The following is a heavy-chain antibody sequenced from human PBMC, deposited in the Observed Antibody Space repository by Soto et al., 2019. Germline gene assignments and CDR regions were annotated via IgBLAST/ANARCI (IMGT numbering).Heavy chain of an antibody. V-gene: IGHV1-69*02. CDR2: IIPILGIA. D-gene: IGHD6-13*01. CDR3: ARAFGSWYWSFDY. J-gene: IGHJ4*02. CDR1: GGTFSSYT. Sequence: ASVKVSCKASGGTFSSYTISWVRQAPGQGLEWMGRIIPILGIANYAQKFQGRVTITADKSTSTAYMELSSLRSEDTAVYYCARAFGSWYWSFDYWGQGTLVTVSS.